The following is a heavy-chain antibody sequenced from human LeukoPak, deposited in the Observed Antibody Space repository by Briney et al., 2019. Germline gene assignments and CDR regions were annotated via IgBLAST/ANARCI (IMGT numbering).Heavy chain of an antibody. CDR2: LSGSGVGT. CDR1: GFAFSSYA. CDR3: AKVGGGNTRGNFDY. V-gene: IGHV3-23*01. J-gene: IGHJ4*02. Sequence: GASLRLSCAASGFAFSSYAMSWVRQAPGKGLEWVSTLSGSGVGTYYADSVRGRFTISRDISKTTLYLQMNSLRAEDTAVYYCAKVGGGNTRGNFDYWGQGTLVTVSS. D-gene: IGHD4-23*01.